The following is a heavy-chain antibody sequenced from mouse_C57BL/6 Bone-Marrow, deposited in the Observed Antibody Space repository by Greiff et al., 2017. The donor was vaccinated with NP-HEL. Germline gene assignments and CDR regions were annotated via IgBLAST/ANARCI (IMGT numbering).Heavy chain of an antibody. CDR3: VRRHYGSGFAY. D-gene: IGHD1-1*01. V-gene: IGHV10-1*01. CDR1: GFSFNTYA. J-gene: IGHJ3*01. CDR2: IRSKSNNYAT. Sequence: GGGLVQPKGSLKLSCAASGFSFNTYAMNWVRQAPGKGLEWVARIRSKSNNYATYYADSVKDRFTISRDDSESMLYLQMNNLKTEDTAMYYCVRRHYGSGFAYWGQGTLVTVSA.